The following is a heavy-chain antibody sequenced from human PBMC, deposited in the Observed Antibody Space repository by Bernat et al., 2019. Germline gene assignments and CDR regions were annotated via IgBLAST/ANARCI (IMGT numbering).Heavy chain of an antibody. CDR2: IKSKTDGGTT. V-gene: IGHV3-15*07. CDR1: GFTFSNAW. J-gene: IGHJ4*02. Sequence: EVQLVESGGGLVKPGGSLRLSCAASGFTFSNAWINWVRQAPGKGLGWVGRIKSKTDGGTTDYAAPVKGRFSISRDDSKNTLYLQMNSLKTEDTAVYYCKTGWFGVFDHWGQGTLVTVSS. CDR3: KTGWFGVFDH. D-gene: IGHD3-10*01.